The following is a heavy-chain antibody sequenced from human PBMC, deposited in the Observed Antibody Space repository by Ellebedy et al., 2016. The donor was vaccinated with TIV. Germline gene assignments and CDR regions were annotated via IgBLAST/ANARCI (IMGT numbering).Heavy chain of an antibody. V-gene: IGHV4-34*01. CDR2: INHSGST. J-gene: IGHJ4*02. D-gene: IGHD1-1*01. CDR1: GFTFSDYY. CDR3: ARGPTGNNFDY. Sequence: ESLKISXAASGFTFSDYYMSWIRQPPGKGLEWIGEINHSGSTNYNPSLKSRVTISVDTSKNQFSLKLSSVTAADTAVYYCARGPTGNNFDYWGQGTLVTVSS.